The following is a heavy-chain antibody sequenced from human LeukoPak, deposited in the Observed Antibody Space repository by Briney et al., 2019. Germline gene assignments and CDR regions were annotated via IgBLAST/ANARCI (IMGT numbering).Heavy chain of an antibody. CDR2: LYTSGST. J-gene: IGHJ3*02. V-gene: IGHV4-4*07. D-gene: IGHD6-19*01. Sequence: SETLSLTCTVSGGSISSYYWNWIRQPAGKGLEWIGRLYTSGSTDYNPSLKSRVTMSGDTSKNQFSLKLSSVTAADTAVYYCARDWSSGWPGDAFEIWGQGTMVTVSS. CDR1: GGSISSYY. CDR3: ARDWSSGWPGDAFEI.